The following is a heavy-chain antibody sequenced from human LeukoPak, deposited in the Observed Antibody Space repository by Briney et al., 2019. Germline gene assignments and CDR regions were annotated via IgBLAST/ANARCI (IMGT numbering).Heavy chain of an antibody. V-gene: IGHV3-9*01. CDR1: GFTFDDYA. J-gene: IGHJ4*02. Sequence: QSGGSLRLSCAASGFTFDDYAMHWVRQAPGKGLEWVSGISWNSGSIGYADSVKGRFTISRDNAKNSLYLQMNSLRAEDTAVYYCARGNGYHFDYWGQGTLVTVSS. CDR2: ISWNSGSI. D-gene: IGHD1-1*01. CDR3: ARGNGYHFDY.